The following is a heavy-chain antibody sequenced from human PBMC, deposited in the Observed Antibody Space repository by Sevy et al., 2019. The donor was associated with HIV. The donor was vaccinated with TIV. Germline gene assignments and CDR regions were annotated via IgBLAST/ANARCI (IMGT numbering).Heavy chain of an antibody. Sequence: SETLSLTCAVYGGSFSGYYWSWIRRPPGKGLEWIGVVKHSGSTNYNPSLKSRVTISVNTSKNQFSLKLSSVTAADTAVYYCARSGRSYTSGWYSTSGDAFDIWGQGTMVTVSS. CDR3: ARSGRSYTSGWYSTSGDAFDI. CDR2: VKHSGST. CDR1: GGSFSGYY. V-gene: IGHV4-34*01. D-gene: IGHD6-19*01. J-gene: IGHJ3*02.